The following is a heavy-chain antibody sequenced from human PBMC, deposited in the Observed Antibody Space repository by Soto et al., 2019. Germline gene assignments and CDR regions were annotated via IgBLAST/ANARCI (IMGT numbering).Heavy chain of an antibody. Sequence: ASVKVSCKASGYTFTGYYMHWVRQAPGQGLEWMGWINPNSGGTNYAQKFQGWVTMTRDTSISTAYMELSRLRSDDTAVYYCARSPPPGYYYYGMDVWGQRTTVTVSS. V-gene: IGHV1-2*04. CDR3: ARSPPPGYYYYGMDV. J-gene: IGHJ6*02. CDR2: INPNSGGT. CDR1: GYTFTGYY.